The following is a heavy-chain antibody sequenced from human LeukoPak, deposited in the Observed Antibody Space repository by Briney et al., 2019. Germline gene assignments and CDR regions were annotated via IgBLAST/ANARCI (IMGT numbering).Heavy chain of an antibody. Sequence: GGSLRLSCAASGFTFSDSGMHWVRQAPGKGLEWVSFIARNGNYAYYAASVKGRFSISRDNARNSVFLRMNTLRTDDTALYYCARDLSEGEAFWGPGTLVTVSS. V-gene: IGHV3-21*01. D-gene: IGHD2-21*01. CDR1: GFTFSDSG. CDR2: IARNGNYA. CDR3: ARDLSEGEAF. J-gene: IGHJ4*02.